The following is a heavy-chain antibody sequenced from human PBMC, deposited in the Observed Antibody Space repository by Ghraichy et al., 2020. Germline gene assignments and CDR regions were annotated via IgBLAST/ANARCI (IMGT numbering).Heavy chain of an antibody. CDR2: IKSKTDGGTT. CDR3: TTDQIEYYDILTGYYSQALVPPDFDY. D-gene: IGHD3-9*01. CDR1: GFTFSNAW. Sequence: GGSLRLSCAASGFTFSNAWMSWVRQAPGKGLEWVGRIKSKTDGGTTDYAAPVKGRFTISRDDSKNTLYLQMNSLKTEDTAVYYCTTDQIEYYDILTGYYSQALVPPDFDYWGQGTLVTVSS. V-gene: IGHV3-15*01. J-gene: IGHJ4*02.